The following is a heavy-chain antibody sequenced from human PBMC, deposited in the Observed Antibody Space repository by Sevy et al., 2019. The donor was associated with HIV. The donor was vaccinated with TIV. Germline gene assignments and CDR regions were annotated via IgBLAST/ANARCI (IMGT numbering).Heavy chain of an antibody. J-gene: IGHJ4*02. V-gene: IGHV1-24*01. Sequence: ASVKVSGKVSGYTLTELSMHWVRQPPGRGLEWVGGFDQEDGEIVYAQKFQGRVTMTEDTSTHTAYMDMSSLRSEDTAVYYCATGEGNIWNVDYWGQGTVVTVSS. CDR3: ATGEGNIWNVDY. D-gene: IGHD1-20*01. CDR2: FDQEDGEI. CDR1: GYTLTELS.